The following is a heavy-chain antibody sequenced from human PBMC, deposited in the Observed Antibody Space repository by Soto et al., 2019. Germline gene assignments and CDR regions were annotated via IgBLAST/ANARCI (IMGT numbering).Heavy chain of an antibody. Sequence: QLQLQESGPGLVKPSETLSLTCTVSGGSISSSSYYWGWIRQPPGKGLEWIGSIYYSGSTYYNPSLKIGLTIPEDTSRDKFSLNLSLVTAADTAVYSCAGFFSGGYGYGFSYYGMDVW. CDR3: AGFFSGGYGYGFSYYGMDV. J-gene: IGHJ6*01. D-gene: IGHD5-18*01. V-gene: IGHV4-39*01. CDR1: GGSISSSSYY. CDR2: IYYSGST.